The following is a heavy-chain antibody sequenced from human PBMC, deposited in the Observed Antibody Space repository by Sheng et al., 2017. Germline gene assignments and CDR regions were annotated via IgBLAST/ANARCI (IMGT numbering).Heavy chain of an antibody. V-gene: IGHV4-34*01. CDR2: INHSGST. CDR3: ARGEGRTRFSYSSSWYGTPELFDP. CDR1: GGSFSGYY. D-gene: IGHD6-13*01. Sequence: QVQLQQWGAGLLKPSETLSLTCAVYGGSFSGYYWSWIRQPPGKGLEWIGEINHSGSTNYNPSLKSRVTISVDTSKNQFSLKLSSVTAADTAVYYCARGEGRTRFSYSSSWYGTPELFDPWGQGTLVTVSS. J-gene: IGHJ5*02.